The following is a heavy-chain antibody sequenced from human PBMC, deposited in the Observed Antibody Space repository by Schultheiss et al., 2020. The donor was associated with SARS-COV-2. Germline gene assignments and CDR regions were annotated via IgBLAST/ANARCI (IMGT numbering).Heavy chain of an antibody. V-gene: IGHV3-33*08. D-gene: IGHD2-8*01. J-gene: IGHJ4*02. CDR2: IWYDGRNK. CDR3: ARDLVYSRSAPDY. Sequence: GESLKISCAASGFTFSSYAMSWVRQAPGKGLEWVAVIWYDGRNKYYADSVEGRFTISRDNSRNTMYMQMKSVRAEDTAVYYCARDLVYSRSAPDYWGQGTLVTVSS. CDR1: GFTFSSYA.